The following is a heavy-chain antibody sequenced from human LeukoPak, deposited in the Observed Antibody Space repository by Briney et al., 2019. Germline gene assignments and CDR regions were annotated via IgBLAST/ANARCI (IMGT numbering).Heavy chain of an antibody. D-gene: IGHD3-9*01. J-gene: IGHJ5*02. CDR2: ISSSASTI. V-gene: IGHV3-11*01. CDR1: GFTFSDYY. CDR3: AKDSNTAYYDILTGHRSWFDP. Sequence: GGSLRLSCAASGFTFSDYYMSWIRQAPGKGLEWVSYISSSASTIYYADSVKGRFTVSRDNAKNSLYLQMNSLRAEDTAVYYCAKDSNTAYYDILTGHRSWFDPWGQGTLVTVSS.